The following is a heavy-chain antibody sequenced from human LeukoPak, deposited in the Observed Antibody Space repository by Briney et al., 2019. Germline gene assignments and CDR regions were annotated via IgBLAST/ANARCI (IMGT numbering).Heavy chain of an antibody. J-gene: IGHJ4*02. CDR3: AREFPYLDY. V-gene: IGHV3-7*01. CDR1: GFTLSNYW. Sequence: GGSLRLSCAASGFTLSNYWMNWVRQAPGKGLEWVANMKHDGSEKSYVDSVKGRFTISRDDAKNSLYLQMNSLRAEDTAVYYCAREFPYLDYWGQGTLVTVSS. CDR2: MKHDGSEK.